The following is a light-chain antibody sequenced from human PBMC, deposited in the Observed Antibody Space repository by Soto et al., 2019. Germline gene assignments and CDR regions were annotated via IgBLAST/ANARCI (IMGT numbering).Light chain of an antibody. J-gene: IGLJ3*02. Sequence: QAVVTQEPSLTVSPGGTVTLTCGSSTGAVTSGHYPYWFQQKPGQAPRALIYDTRNKHSWTPARFSGSLLGGKAALTLSGAQPEDEAEYYCLLSHSGARVFGGGTTVTVL. CDR2: DTR. CDR1: TGAVTSGHY. V-gene: IGLV7-46*01. CDR3: LLSHSGARV.